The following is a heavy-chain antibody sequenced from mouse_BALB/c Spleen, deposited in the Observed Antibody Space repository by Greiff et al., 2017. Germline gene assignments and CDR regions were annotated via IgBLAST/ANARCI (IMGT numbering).Heavy chain of an antibody. V-gene: IGHV5-4*02. CDR1: GFTFSDYY. D-gene: IGHD2-10*01. CDR3: ARASYGNYLAY. J-gene: IGHJ3*01. CDR2: ISDGGSYT. Sequence: EVNLVESGGGLVKPGGSLKLSCAASGFTFSDYYMYWVRQTPEKRLEWVATISDGGSYTYYPDSVKGRFTISRDNAKNNLYLQMSSLKSEDTAMYYCARASYGNYLAYWGQGTLVTVSA.